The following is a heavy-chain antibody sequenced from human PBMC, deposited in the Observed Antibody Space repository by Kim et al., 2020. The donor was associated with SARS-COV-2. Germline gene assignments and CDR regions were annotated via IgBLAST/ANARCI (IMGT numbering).Heavy chain of an antibody. CDR1: GFTFSSYG. D-gene: IGHD3-10*01. CDR2: ISYDGSNK. CDR3: AKFGGYGSARTYGMDV. V-gene: IGHV3-30*18. J-gene: IGHJ6*02. Sequence: GGSLRLSCAASGFTFSSYGMHWVRQAPGKGLEWVAVISYDGSNKYYADSVKGRFTISRDNSKNTLYLQMNSLRAEDTAVYYCAKFGGYGSARTYGMDVWGQGTTVTVSS.